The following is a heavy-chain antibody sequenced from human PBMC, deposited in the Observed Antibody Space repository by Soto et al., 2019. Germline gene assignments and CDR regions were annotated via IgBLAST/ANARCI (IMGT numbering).Heavy chain of an antibody. Sequence: QVQLVQSGAEVKKPGSSVKVSCKASGGTFSSYAISWVRQAPGQGLEWMGGIIPIFGTANYAQKFQGRVRITADESTSTAYMELSSLRSEDTAVYYCARDQGDSSGQYLYYFDHWGQRTLVTVSS. D-gene: IGHD3-22*01. V-gene: IGHV1-69*01. CDR2: IIPIFGTA. J-gene: IGHJ4*02. CDR3: ARDQGDSSGQYLYYFDH. CDR1: GGTFSSYA.